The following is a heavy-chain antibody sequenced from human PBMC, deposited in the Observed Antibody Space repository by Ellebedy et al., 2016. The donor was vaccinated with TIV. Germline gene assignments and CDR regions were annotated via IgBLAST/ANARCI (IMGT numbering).Heavy chain of an antibody. CDR3: TPHWGFNF. Sequence: GGSLRLXCVASGLTVTDAYMYWVRQAPGKGLEWIGRITPKSEGGTGDYAAPVRGRFSVSRGESLNTLYLEMKSLKIEDTGTYYCTPHWGFNFWGQGTVVTVSS. CDR2: ITPKSEGGTG. J-gene: IGHJ3*01. D-gene: IGHD3-16*01. CDR1: GLTVTDAY. V-gene: IGHV3-15*01.